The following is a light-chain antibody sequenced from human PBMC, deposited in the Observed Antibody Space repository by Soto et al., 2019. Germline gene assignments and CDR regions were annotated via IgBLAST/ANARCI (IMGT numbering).Light chain of an antibody. V-gene: IGLV3-1*01. CDR1: KLGDKY. J-gene: IGLJ2*01. Sequence: SYELTQPPSVSVSPGQTASITCSGDKLGDKYACWYQQKPGQSPVLVIYQDSKRPSGIPERFSGSNSGNTATLTISGTQAMDEADYYCQAWDSNIRVVFGGGTKVTVL. CDR2: QDS. CDR3: QAWDSNIRVV.